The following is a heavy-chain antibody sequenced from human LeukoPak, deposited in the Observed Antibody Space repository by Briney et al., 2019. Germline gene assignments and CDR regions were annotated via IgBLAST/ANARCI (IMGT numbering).Heavy chain of an antibody. J-gene: IGHJ4*02. D-gene: IGHD4-17*01. Sequence: PGGSLRLSCAASGFTFSSYGMHWVRQAPGKGLEWVAFIRHDGSNKYYADSVKGRFTISRDNSKNTLYLQMNSLRAEDTAVYYCAKDDYGDYDYWGQGTLVTVSS. CDR2: IRHDGSNK. CDR3: AKDDYGDYDY. CDR1: GFTFSSYG. V-gene: IGHV3-30*02.